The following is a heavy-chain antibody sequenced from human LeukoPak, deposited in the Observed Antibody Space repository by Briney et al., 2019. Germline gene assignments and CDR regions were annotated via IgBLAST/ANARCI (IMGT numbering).Heavy chain of an antibody. Sequence: SETLSLTCAVYGGSFSGYYWSWIRQPPGKGLEWIGEINRGSTNYNPSLKSRVTISVDTSKNQFSLKLSSVTAADTAVYYCARVRCSGGSCYGGAGFDYWGQGTLVTVSS. CDR2: INRGST. V-gene: IGHV4-34*01. D-gene: IGHD2-15*01. CDR1: GGSFSGYY. J-gene: IGHJ4*02. CDR3: ARVRCSGGSCYGGAGFDY.